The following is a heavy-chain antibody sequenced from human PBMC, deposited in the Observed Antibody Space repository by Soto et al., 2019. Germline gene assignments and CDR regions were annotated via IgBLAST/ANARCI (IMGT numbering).Heavy chain of an antibody. D-gene: IGHD3-10*01. Sequence: EVQLLESGGGLVQPGGSLRLSCAGSGFTFRSYAMTWVRQAPGKGLEWVSIISGNGGSTYYADSVRGRFTISRDNSKNTLFLQMNSLRAEDTAVYHCAKDRYGSGSAPTLDYWGQGTLVTVSS. CDR1: GFTFRSYA. CDR2: ISGNGGST. CDR3: AKDRYGSGSAPTLDY. J-gene: IGHJ4*02. V-gene: IGHV3-23*01.